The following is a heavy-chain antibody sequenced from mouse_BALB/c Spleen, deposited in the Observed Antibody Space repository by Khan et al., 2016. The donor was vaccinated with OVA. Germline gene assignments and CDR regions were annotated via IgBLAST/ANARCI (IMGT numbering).Heavy chain of an antibody. CDR2: ISYSGNT. CDR3: PRVYGGNFDS. V-gene: IGHV3-2*02. D-gene: IGHD1-1*01. CDR1: GYSIASDYA. Sequence: EVQLQESGPGLVRPSQSLSLTCTVTGYSIASDYAWNWIRQFPGNKLEWMGFISYSGNTNYNPSLKSRISITRDTSKNQFFLQLNSVTTEDTARYSCPRVYGGNFDSGGQGTPLTVSS. J-gene: IGHJ2*01.